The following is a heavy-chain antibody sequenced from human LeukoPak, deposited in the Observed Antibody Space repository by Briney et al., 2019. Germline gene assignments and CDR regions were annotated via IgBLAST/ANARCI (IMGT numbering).Heavy chain of an antibody. CDR2: IKEDGSEK. J-gene: IGHJ6*02. D-gene: IGHD2-8*02. CDR1: GLTVSSNY. V-gene: IGHV3-7*01. CDR3: ARWGPHCTGGDCHLYFYGMDV. Sequence: GGSLRLSCAASGLTVSSNYMSWVRQAPGKGLEWVANIKEDGSEKYYMDSVQGRFSISRDNAKNSLYLQMNSLRAEDTAVYYCARWGPHCTGGDCHLYFYGMDVWGQGTTVAVSS.